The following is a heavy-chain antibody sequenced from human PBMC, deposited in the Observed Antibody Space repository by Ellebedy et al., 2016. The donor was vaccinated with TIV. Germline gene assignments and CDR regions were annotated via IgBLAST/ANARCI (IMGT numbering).Heavy chain of an antibody. CDR3: ARARAWFPHDY. CDR2: IKPDASES. D-gene: IGHD3-10*01. CDR1: GFTFSGYW. Sequence: GESLKIPCAASGFTFSGYWMSWVRQAPGKGLEWVANIKPDASESHHVDSVKGRFTISRDNAKNSLYLQMNSLRAEDTAVYFCARARAWFPHDYWGQGTLVTVSS. J-gene: IGHJ4*02. V-gene: IGHV3-7*01.